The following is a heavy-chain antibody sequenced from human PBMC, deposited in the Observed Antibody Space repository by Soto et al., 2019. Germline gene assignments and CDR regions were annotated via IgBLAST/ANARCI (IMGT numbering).Heavy chain of an antibody. CDR3: ARGPPYYDFAYSPPYYFDY. CDR1: GGSISSYY. D-gene: IGHD3-3*01. V-gene: IGHV4-59*01. CDR2: IYYSGST. J-gene: IGHJ4*02. Sequence: SETLSLTCTVSGGSISSYYWSWIRQPPGKGLEWIGYIYYSGSTNYNPSLKSRVTISVDTSKNQFSLKLSSVTAADTAVYYCARGPPYYDFAYSPPYYFDYWGQGTLVTVSS.